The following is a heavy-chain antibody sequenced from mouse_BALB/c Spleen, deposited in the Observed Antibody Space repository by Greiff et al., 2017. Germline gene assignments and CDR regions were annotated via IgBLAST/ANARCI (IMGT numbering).Heavy chain of an antibody. CDR1: GFTFSSYA. CDR3: ARGGLRRWYFDV. J-gene: IGHJ1*01. Sequence: EVQVVESGGGLVKPGGSLKLSCAASGFTFSSYAMSWVRQTPEKRLEWVASISSGGSTYYPDSVKGRFTISRDNARNILYLQMSSLRSEDTAMYYCARGGLRRWYFDVWGAGTTVTVSS. CDR2: ISSGGST. D-gene: IGHD3-1*01. V-gene: IGHV5-6-5*01.